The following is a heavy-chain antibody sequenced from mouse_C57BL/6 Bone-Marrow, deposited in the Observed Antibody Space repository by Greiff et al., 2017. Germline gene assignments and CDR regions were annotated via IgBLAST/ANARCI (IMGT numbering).Heavy chain of an antibody. CDR1: GYSITSGYY. CDR2: ISYDGSN. V-gene: IGHV3-6*01. CDR3: AREGYCYAMDY. J-gene: IGHJ4*01. Sequence: EVKLMESGPGLVKPSQSLSLTCSVTGYSITSGYYWNWIRQFPGNKLEWMGYISYDGSNNYNPSLKNRISITRDTSKNQFFLKLNSVTTEDTATYYCAREGYCYAMDYWGQGTSVTVSS. D-gene: IGHD2-14*01.